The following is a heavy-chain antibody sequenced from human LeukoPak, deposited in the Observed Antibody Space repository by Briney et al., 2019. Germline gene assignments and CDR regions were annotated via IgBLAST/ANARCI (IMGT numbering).Heavy chain of an antibody. J-gene: IGHJ4*02. V-gene: IGHV3-7*04. CDR2: IKQNGKEK. CDR3: ARAGYSSSWYYFDY. CDR1: GFTFSSYW. D-gene: IGHD6-13*01. Sequence: GGSLRLSCAASGFTFSSYWLSWVRQAPGKGLEWVANIKQNGKEKYNVDAVKGRSTISRDNAKKSLYLQMNSLRAEDAAVYYCARAGYSSSWYYFDYWGQGTLVTVSA.